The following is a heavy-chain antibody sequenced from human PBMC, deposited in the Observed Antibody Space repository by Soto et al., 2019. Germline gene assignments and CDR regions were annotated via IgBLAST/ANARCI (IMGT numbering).Heavy chain of an antibody. CDR1: GFTFSSYA. CDR3: AKDLPDPGYY. V-gene: IGHV3-23*01. Sequence: PGGSLRLSCAASGFTFSSYAMSWVRQAPGKGLEWVSVISSRGGSTYYAEYVKGRFTISRDNSKNTLYLQMNSLRAEDTAVYYCAKDLPDPGYYWGQGTLVTVSS. CDR2: ISSRGGST. J-gene: IGHJ4*02.